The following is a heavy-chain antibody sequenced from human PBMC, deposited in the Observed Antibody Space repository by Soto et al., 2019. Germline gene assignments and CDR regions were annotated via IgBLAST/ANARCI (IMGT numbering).Heavy chain of an antibody. V-gene: IGHV3-33*01. CDR3: VTSDDMPV. D-gene: IGHD1-26*01. CDR1: GFKFKSG. Sequence: QVQLVESGGSVVQPGWSLRLSCAASGFKFKSGMHWVRQAPGKGLQWVAVIWFDDSERHYAESVKGRFTISRDNSKSTVYLQMTSLRAEYTAVYYCVTSDDMPVWGQGTMVTVSS. CDR2: IWFDDSER. J-gene: IGHJ3*01.